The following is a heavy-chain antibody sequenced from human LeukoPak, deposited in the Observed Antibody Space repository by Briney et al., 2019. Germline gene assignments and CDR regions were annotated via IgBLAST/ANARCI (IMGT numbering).Heavy chain of an antibody. CDR1: GFTFDDYA. Sequence: GRSLRLSCAASGFTFDDYAMHWVRQAPGKGLEWVSGISWNSGSIGYADSVKGRFPISRDNAKNSLYLQMNSLRAEDTAVYYCARPRYPNAFDIWGQGTMLTVSS. V-gene: IGHV3-9*01. D-gene: IGHD1-1*01. CDR3: ARPRYPNAFDI. CDR2: ISWNSGSI. J-gene: IGHJ3*02.